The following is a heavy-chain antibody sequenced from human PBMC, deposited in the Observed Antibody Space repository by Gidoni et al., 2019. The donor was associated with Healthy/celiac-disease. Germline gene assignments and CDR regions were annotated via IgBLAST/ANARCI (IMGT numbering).Heavy chain of an antibody. D-gene: IGHD4-17*01. J-gene: IGHJ4*02. CDR3: AKDNGNHFDY. CDR2: ISWNSGSI. CDR1: GFTFDDYA. Sequence: EVQLVESGGGLVQPGRSLRLSCAASGFTFDDYAMHWVRQAPGTGLEWVSGISWNSGSIGYADSVKGRFTISRDNAKNSLYLQMNSLRAEDTALYYCAKDNGNHFDYWGQGTLVTVSS. V-gene: IGHV3-9*01.